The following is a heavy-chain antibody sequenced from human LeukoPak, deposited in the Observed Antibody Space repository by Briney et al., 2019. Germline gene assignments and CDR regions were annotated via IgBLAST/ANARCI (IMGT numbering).Heavy chain of an antibody. V-gene: IGHV3-13*01. D-gene: IGHD2-8*01. CDR3: IRSRCSNGICHHAFDV. CDR1: GFTFSSHD. CDR2: IGVAGDT. Sequence: GGSLRLSCAASGFTFSSHDMHWVRQITGKGLEWFSTIGVAGDTYYPGSAKGRFTISRENGKNSLYLQVNSLRAGDTAVYYCIRSRCSNGICHHAFDVWGQGTLVTVSS. J-gene: IGHJ3*01.